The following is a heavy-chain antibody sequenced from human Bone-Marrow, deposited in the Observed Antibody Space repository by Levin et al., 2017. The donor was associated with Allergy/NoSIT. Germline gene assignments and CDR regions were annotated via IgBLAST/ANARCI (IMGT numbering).Heavy chain of an antibody. CDR1: GFTFSSYA. CDR3: AKLKSRVAIFGVVSLDGMDV. Sequence: QAGGSLRLSCAASGFTFSSYAMSWVRQAPGKGLEWVSVISGSGTGTYYADSVKGRFTISRDSSKNTLHLQMNSLGAEDTAIYYCAKLKSRVAIFGVVSLDGMDVWGLGTTVTVSS. CDR2: ISGSGTGT. V-gene: IGHV3-23*01. D-gene: IGHD3-3*01. J-gene: IGHJ6*02.